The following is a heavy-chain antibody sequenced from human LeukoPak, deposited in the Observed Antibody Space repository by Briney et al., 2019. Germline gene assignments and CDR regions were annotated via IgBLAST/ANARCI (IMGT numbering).Heavy chain of an antibody. D-gene: IGHD3-10*01. V-gene: IGHV3-23*01. CDR2: ISGSGGST. CDR1: GFTFSSYS. Sequence: GGSLRLSCAASGFTFSSYSMNWVRQAPGKGLEWVSAISGSGGSTYYADSVKGRFTISRDNSKNTLYLQMNSLRAEDTAVYYCAKDLYYYGSGSYYNWFDPWGQGTLVTVSS. J-gene: IGHJ5*02. CDR3: AKDLYYYGSGSYYNWFDP.